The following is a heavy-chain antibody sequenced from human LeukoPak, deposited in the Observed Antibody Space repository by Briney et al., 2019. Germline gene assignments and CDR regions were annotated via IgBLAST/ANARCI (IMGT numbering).Heavy chain of an antibody. J-gene: IGHJ6*02. CDR1: GFTFSSYA. D-gene: IGHD1-14*01. V-gene: IGHV3-23*01. CDR2: ISGSGGST. CDR3: AKDRSRQPAPSEYGMDV. Sequence: GGSLRLSCAASGFTFSSYAMSWVRQAPGKGLEWVSAISGSGGSTYYADSVKGRFTISRDNSKNTLYLQMNSLRAEDTAVYYCAKDRSRQPAPSEYGMDVWGQGTTVTVSS.